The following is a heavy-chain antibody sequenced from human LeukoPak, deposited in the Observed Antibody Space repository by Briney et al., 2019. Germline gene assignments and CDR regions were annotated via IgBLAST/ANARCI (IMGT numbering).Heavy chain of an antibody. CDR2: IYDSGST. CDR1: GGSISGGGYS. D-gene: IGHD3-10*01. V-gene: IGHV4-30-2*01. J-gene: IGHJ4*02. Sequence: SQTLSLTCAVSGGSISGGGYSWSWIRQPPGMNLEWIGYIYDSGSTCYNPSLKSRVTISIDRSKNQCSLKVNSVTAADTAVYYCARYGGSGPYFFDYWGQGTLVTVSS. CDR3: ARYGGSGPYFFDY.